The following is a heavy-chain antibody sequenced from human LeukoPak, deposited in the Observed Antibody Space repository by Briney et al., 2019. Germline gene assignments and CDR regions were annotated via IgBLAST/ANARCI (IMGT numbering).Heavy chain of an antibody. J-gene: IGHJ6*03. CDR3: AKEEIAAAGTNYYYMDV. D-gene: IGHD6-13*01. V-gene: IGHV3-43D*03. Sequence: GGSLRLSCAASGFTFDDYAMHWVRQAPGKGLEWVSLISWDGGSTYYADSVKGRFTISRDNSKNSLYLQMNSLRAEDTALYYCAKEEIAAAGTNYYYMDVWGKGTTVTVSS. CDR1: GFTFDDYA. CDR2: ISWDGGST.